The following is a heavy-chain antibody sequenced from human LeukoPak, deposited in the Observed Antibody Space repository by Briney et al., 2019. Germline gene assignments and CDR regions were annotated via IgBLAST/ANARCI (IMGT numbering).Heavy chain of an antibody. V-gene: IGHV1-46*01. Sequence: WASVKVSRKASGYTFTSYYMHWVRQAPGQGLEWMGIINPSGGSTSYAQKFQGRVTMTRDTSTSTVYMELSSLRSEDTAVYYCARGGYDSSGYYYAGFDYWGQGTLVTVSS. CDR3: ARGGYDSSGYYYAGFDY. J-gene: IGHJ4*02. CDR1: GYTFTSYY. CDR2: INPSGGST. D-gene: IGHD3-22*01.